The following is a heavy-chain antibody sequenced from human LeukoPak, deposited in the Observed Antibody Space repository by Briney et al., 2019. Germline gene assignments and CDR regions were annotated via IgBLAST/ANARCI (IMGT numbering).Heavy chain of an antibody. Sequence: ASVKVSCKASGYTSTGYYMHWVRQAPGQGLEWMGWINPNSGGTNYAQKFQGRVTMTRDTSISTAYMELSRLRSDDTAVYYCARDIFLTAGGSTSEDWGQGTLVTVS. CDR3: ARDIFLTAGGSTSED. CDR2: INPNSGGT. V-gene: IGHV1-2*02. D-gene: IGHD2-2*01. J-gene: IGHJ4*02. CDR1: GYTSTGYY.